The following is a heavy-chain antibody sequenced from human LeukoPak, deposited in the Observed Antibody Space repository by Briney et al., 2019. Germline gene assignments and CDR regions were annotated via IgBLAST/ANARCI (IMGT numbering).Heavy chain of an antibody. J-gene: IGHJ3*02. V-gene: IGHV3-11*01. Sequence: PGGSLRLSCAASGITFSDFYMSWIRQAPGKGLEWVSHIGDTIDTIYYRDSVKGRFTISRDNSKNTLYLQMNSLRAEDTAVYYCAKSPSRLWRSDAFDIWGQGTMVTVSS. D-gene: IGHD2-21*01. CDR3: AKSPSRLWRSDAFDI. CDR1: GITFSDFY. CDR2: IGDTIDTI.